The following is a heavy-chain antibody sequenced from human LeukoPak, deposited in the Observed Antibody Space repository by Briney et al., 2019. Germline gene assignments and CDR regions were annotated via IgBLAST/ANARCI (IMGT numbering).Heavy chain of an antibody. CDR3: ARGFGSGWYHY. CDR2: INHSGST. CDR1: GASFSGYY. D-gene: IGHD6-19*01. V-gene: IGHV4-34*01. J-gene: IGHJ4*02. Sequence: SETLSLTCAVYGASFSGYYWSWIRQPPGKGLEWIGEINHSGSTNYNPSLKSRVTISVDTSKNQFSLKLSSVTAADTAVYYCARGFGSGWYHYWGQGTLVTVSS.